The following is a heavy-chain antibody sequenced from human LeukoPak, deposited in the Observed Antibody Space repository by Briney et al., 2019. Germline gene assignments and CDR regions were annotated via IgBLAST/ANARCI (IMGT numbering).Heavy chain of an antibody. V-gene: IGHV1-8*02. J-gene: IGHJ4*02. Sequence: GASVKVSCKASGGTFSSYAISWVRQAPGQGLEWMGWMNPNSGNTGYAQKFQGRVTMTRNTSISTAYMELSSLRSEDTAVYYCARSVAGSLDYWGQGTLVTVSS. CDR2: MNPNSGNT. D-gene: IGHD2-15*01. CDR1: GGTFSSYA. CDR3: ARSVAGSLDY.